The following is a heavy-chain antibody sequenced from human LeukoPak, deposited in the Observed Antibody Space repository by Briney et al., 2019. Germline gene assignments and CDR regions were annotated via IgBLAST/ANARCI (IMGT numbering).Heavy chain of an antibody. CDR3: ARHPVYCSSTSCYTFSLGYYYYYYMDV. J-gene: IGHJ6*03. CDR1: GYSISSGYY. D-gene: IGHD2-2*02. CDR2: IYHSGST. Sequence: SETLSLTCAVSGYSISSGYYWGWIRQPPGKGLEWIGSIYHSGSTYYNPSLKSRVTISVDTSKNQFSLKLSSVTAADTAVYHCARHPVYCSSTSCYTFSLGYYYYYYMDVWGKGTTVTVSS. V-gene: IGHV4-38-2*01.